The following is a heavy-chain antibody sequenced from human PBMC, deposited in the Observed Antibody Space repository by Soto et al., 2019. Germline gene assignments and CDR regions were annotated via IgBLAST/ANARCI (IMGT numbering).Heavy chain of an antibody. CDR3: ARDRYGLDL. Sequence: QVQLVESGGGVVQPGRSLSLSCAASGFTFNNYAMHWVRQAPGKGLEWVAIISYDGSKKYYADSVKGRFTISRDNSKNTLYLQNNSLRPEDTAVYYCARDRYGLDLWGQGTTVTVSS. V-gene: IGHV3-30-3*01. CDR1: GFTFNNYA. J-gene: IGHJ6*02. CDR2: ISYDGSKK.